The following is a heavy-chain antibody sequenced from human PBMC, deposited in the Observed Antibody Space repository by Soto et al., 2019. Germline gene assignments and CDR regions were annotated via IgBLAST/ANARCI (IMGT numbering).Heavy chain of an antibody. V-gene: IGHV3-15*01. D-gene: IGHD2-2*01. CDR3: TTGAGHCSTNSCYFSNYYYGMDF. CDR2: IKSKTEGGTA. J-gene: IGHJ6*02. CDR1: GFTFSNAW. Sequence: EVQLVESGGGLVKPGGSLRLSCTVAGFTFSNAWMSWVRQAPGKGLEWGGRIKSKTEGGTADYVAPVEGRFTISRDDSKETLFLQMNSLKTEDTAVYYCTTGAGHCSTNSCYFSNYYYGMDFWGQGPTVTVSS.